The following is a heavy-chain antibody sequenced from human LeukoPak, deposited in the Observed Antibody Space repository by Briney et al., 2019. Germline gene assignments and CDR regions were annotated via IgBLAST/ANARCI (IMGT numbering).Heavy chain of an antibody. V-gene: IGHV3-30-3*01. CDR3: ASLYLAFLHGTDV. CDR2: ISYDGSNK. J-gene: IGHJ6*02. CDR1: GFTFSSYA. D-gene: IGHD2-8*01. Sequence: GRSLRLSCAASGFTFSSYAMHWVRQAPGKGLEWVAVISYDGSNKYYADSVKGRFTISRDNSKNTLYLQMNSLRAEDTAVYYCASLYLAFLHGTDVWGQGTTVTVSS.